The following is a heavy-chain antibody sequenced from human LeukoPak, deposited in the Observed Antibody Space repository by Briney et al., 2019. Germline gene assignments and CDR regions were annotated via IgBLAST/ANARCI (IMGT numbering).Heavy chain of an antibody. Sequence: GGSLRLSRAASGFTFSSYAMHWVRQAPGKGLEYVSAISSNGGSTYYANSVKGRFTISRDNSKNTLYLQMGSLRAEDMAVYYCARGVGAFSNWFDPWGQGTLVTVSS. CDR2: ISSNGGST. CDR3: ARGVGAFSNWFDP. J-gene: IGHJ5*02. CDR1: GFTFSSYA. V-gene: IGHV3-64*01. D-gene: IGHD1-26*01.